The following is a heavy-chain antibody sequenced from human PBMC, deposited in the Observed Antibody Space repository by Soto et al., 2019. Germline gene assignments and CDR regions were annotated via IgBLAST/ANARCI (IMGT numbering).Heavy chain of an antibody. CDR1: GGSISSGGYS. V-gene: IGHV4-30-4*01. J-gene: IGHJ5*02. CDR3: ARGRGYSYGLDP. Sequence: PSETLSLTCAVSGGSISSGGYSWSWIRQPPGEGLEWIGFISYSGTTSYSPSLKSRVAISLDTSKNQFSLSLSSVTAADTAVYYCARGRGYSYGLDPWGQGTLVTVSS. D-gene: IGHD5-18*01. CDR2: ISYSGTT.